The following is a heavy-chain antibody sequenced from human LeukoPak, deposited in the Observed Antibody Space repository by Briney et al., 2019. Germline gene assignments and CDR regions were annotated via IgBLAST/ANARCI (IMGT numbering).Heavy chain of an antibody. CDR1: GYTFTSYY. CDR2: INPSGGST. CDR3: ARAKMVRGVIIYYYYYGMDV. V-gene: IGHV1-46*01. J-gene: IGHJ6*04. D-gene: IGHD3-10*01. Sequence: ASVKVSCKASGYTFTSYYMHWVRQAPGQGLEGMGIINPSGGSTSYAQKFQGRVTMTRDTSTSTVYMELSSLRSEDTAVYYCARAKMVRGVIIYYYYYGMDVWGKGTTVTVSS.